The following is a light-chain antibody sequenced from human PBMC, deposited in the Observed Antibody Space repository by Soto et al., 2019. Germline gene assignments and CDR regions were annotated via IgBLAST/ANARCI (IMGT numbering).Light chain of an antibody. CDR3: SSYTSSTTYV. Sequence: QSALTQPASVSGSPGQSITISCTGTSSDVGGYNSVCWYQQHPGKAPKLMIYEVSNRPSGVSNRFSGSKSGNTASLTISGLQAEDEADYYCSSYTSSTTYVFGTGTK. J-gene: IGLJ1*01. V-gene: IGLV2-14*01. CDR1: SSDVGGYNS. CDR2: EVS.